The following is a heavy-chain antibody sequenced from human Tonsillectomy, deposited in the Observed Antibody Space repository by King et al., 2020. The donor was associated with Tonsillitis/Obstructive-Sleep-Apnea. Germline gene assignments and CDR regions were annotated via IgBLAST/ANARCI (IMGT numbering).Heavy chain of an antibody. CDR1: GFTFSSYA. Sequence: HVQLVESGGGVVQPGRSLRLSCAASGFTFSSYAMHWVRQAPGKGLQWVAFISFDGGNKYYADSVKGRFTISRDNSKNTLYLQMNSLSTEDTAVYYCAKDERGYCSGVRGYPLDYWGQGTLVTVSS. J-gene: IGHJ4*02. CDR3: AKDERGYCSGVRGYPLDY. CDR2: ISFDGGNK. V-gene: IGHV3-30*04. D-gene: IGHD2-15*01.